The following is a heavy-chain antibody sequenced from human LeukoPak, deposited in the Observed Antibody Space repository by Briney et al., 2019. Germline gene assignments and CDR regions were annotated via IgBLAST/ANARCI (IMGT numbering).Heavy chain of an antibody. CDR2: IYYSGST. D-gene: IGHD3-3*01. CDR3: VRAYYDFWSGYVYYFDY. V-gene: IGHV4-59*01. J-gene: IGHJ4*02. Sequence: SETLSLTCTVSGGSISSYYWSWIRQPPGKGLEWIGYIYYSGSTNHNPSLKSRVTISVDTSKNQFSLKLSSVTAADTAVYYCVRAYYDFWSGYVYYFDYWGQGTLVTVSS. CDR1: GGSISSYY.